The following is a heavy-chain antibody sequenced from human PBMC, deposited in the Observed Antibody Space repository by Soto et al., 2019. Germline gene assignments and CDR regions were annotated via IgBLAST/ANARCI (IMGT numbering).Heavy chain of an antibody. V-gene: IGHV1-18*01. J-gene: IGHJ6*02. Sequence: QVQLVQSGAEVKKPGASVKVSCKASGYTFINYGISWVRQAPGQGLEWMGWISTYNGNTKYAQKVQGRVTMTTDTSTSTAYIELWSLRSDDTAVYYCARWLRNGMHVWGQRTTVAVSS. CDR2: ISTYNGNT. CDR3: ARWLRNGMHV. D-gene: IGHD3-22*01. CDR1: GYTFINYG.